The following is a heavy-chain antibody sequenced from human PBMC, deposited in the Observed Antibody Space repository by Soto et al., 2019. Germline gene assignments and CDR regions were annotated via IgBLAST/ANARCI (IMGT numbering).Heavy chain of an antibody. D-gene: IGHD3-22*01. CDR3: AKGDPLYDSSGYVDY. CDR2: ISYDGSNK. Sequence: GGSLRLSCAASGFTFSSYGMHWVRQAPGKGLEWVAVISYDGSNKYYADSVKGRFTISRDNSKNTLYLQMNSLRAEDTAVYYCAKGDPLYDSSGYVDYWGQGTLVTVSS. CDR1: GFTFSSYG. V-gene: IGHV3-30*18. J-gene: IGHJ4*02.